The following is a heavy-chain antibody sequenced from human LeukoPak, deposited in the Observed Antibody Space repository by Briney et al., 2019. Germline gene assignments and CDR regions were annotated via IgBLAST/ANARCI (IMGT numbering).Heavy chain of an antibody. CDR3: ARCSPSRTNSNSYYFETTKKNAFDI. CDR2: ISAYSGEK. D-gene: IGHD3-22*01. J-gene: IGHJ3*02. V-gene: IGHV1-18*04. Sequence: ASVKVSCKPSGYTFNNYGITWVRQAPGRGLEWMGWISAYSGEKDYAQKFQDRVTMTTDTTTKTAYMELRNLKSDDTAFYYCARCSPSRTNSNSYYFETTKKNAFDIWGQGTMVTVSS. CDR1: GYTFNNYG.